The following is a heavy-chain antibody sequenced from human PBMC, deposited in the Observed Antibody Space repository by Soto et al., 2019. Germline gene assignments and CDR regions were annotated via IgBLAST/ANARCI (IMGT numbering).Heavy chain of an antibody. CDR3: ARHSYDIGSVDY. V-gene: IGHV3-53*01. CDR1: GFTVSSNY. J-gene: IGHJ4*02. CDR2: IYSGGST. D-gene: IGHD3-9*01. Sequence: HPGGSLRLSCAASGFTVSSNYMSWVRQAPGKGLEWVSVIYSGGSTYYADSVKGRFTISRDNSKNTLYLQMNSLRAEDTAVYYCARHSYDIGSVDYWGQGTLVTVSS.